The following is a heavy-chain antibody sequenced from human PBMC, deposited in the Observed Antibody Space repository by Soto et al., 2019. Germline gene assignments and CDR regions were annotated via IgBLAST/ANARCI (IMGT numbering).Heavy chain of an antibody. D-gene: IGHD2-15*01. CDR3: ARVSCSGGSSYSVDY. V-gene: IGHV1-46*03. Sequence: QVQLVQSGAEVKKPGASVKVSCKASGYTFTSYYMHWVRQAPGQGLEWMGIINPSGGSTSYAQKFPGSVTMPRDKSTSTVHMELSRLNSDDTAVYYCARVSCSGGSSYSVDYSGQGTLVTVSS. CDR1: GYTFTSYY. J-gene: IGHJ4*02. CDR2: INPSGGST.